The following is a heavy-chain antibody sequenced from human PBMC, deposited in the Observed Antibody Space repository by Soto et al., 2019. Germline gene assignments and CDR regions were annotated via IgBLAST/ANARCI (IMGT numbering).Heavy chain of an antibody. Sequence: GGSHRHSSTASGVTFRNAWMSWVRQTPGKGLEGVGRIKSKTDGGTTDYAAPVKGRFTISRDDSKNTLYLQMNSLKTEDTAVYYCTTDNDCSGGSCYSDKHFDYWGQGTLVTVYS. J-gene: IGHJ4*02. CDR3: TTDNDCSGGSCYSDKHFDY. CDR2: IKSKTDGGTT. V-gene: IGHV3-15*01. CDR1: GVTFRNAW. D-gene: IGHD2-15*01.